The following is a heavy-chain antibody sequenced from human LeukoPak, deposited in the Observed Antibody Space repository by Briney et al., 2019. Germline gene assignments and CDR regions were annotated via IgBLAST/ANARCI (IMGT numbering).Heavy chain of an antibody. CDR2: IRYDGSNK. CDR3: AKELRFLEWCNYFDY. Sequence: GGSLRLSCAASGFTFSSYGMHWVRQAPGKGLEWVAFIRYDGSNKYYADSVKGRFTISRDNSKNTLYLQMNSLRGEDTAVYYCAKELRFLEWCNYFDYWGQGTLVTVSS. V-gene: IGHV3-30*02. D-gene: IGHD3-3*01. CDR1: GFTFSSYG. J-gene: IGHJ4*02.